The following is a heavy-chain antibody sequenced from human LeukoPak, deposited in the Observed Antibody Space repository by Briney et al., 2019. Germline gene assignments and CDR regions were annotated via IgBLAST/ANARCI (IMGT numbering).Heavy chain of an antibody. D-gene: IGHD6-13*01. V-gene: IGHV1-69*05. J-gene: IGHJ6*03. CDR2: IIPIFGTA. CDR1: GGTFSSYA. Sequence: SVKVSCKASGGTFSSYAISWVRQAPGQGLEWMGGIIPIFGTANYAQKFPGRVTITTDESTRTAYMELSSLRSEDTAVYYCASVVAAAGYYYYYYMDVWGQGTLVTVSS. CDR3: ASVVAAAGYYYYYYMDV.